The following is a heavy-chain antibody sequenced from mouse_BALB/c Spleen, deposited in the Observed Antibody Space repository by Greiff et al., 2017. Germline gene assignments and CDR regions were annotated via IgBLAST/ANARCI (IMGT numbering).Heavy chain of an antibody. D-gene: IGHD1-1*01. CDR1: GFTFTDYY. J-gene: IGHJ2*01. V-gene: IGHV7-3*02. CDR2: IRNKANGYTT. Sequence: EVQRVESGGGLVQPGGSLRLSCATSGFTFTDYYMSWVRQPPGKALEWLGFIRNKANGYTTEYSASVKGRFTISRDNSQSILYLQMNTLRAEDSATYYCARDTGSSYGYYFDYWGQGTTLTVSS. CDR3: ARDTGSSYGYYFDY.